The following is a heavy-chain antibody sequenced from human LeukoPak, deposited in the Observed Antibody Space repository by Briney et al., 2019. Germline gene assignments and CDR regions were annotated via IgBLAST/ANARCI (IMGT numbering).Heavy chain of an antibody. J-gene: IGHJ3*02. D-gene: IGHD3-16*01. CDR2: IYHSGST. CDR3: ARPRGLRSSDAFDI. CDR1: GGSISSGGYY. Sequence: SETLSLTCTVSGGSISSGGYYWSWIRQPPGKGLEWIGYIYHSGSTYYNPSLKSRVTISVDRSKNQFSLKLSSVTAADTAVYYCARPRGLRSSDAFDIWGQGTMVTVSS. V-gene: IGHV4-30-2*01.